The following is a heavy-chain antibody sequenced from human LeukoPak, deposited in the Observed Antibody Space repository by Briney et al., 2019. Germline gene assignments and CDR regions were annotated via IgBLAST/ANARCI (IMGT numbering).Heavy chain of an antibody. J-gene: IGHJ3*02. CDR2: IRYDGSNK. CDR3: ANSYYDFWSGPDAFDI. D-gene: IGHD3-3*01. CDR1: GFIFSRYW. Sequence: GGSLRLSCATSGFIFSRYWMSWVRQAPGKGLEWVAFIRYDGSNKYYADSVKGRFTISRDNSKNTLYLQMNSLRAEDTAVYYCANSYYDFWSGPDAFDIWGQGTMVTVSS. V-gene: IGHV3-30*02.